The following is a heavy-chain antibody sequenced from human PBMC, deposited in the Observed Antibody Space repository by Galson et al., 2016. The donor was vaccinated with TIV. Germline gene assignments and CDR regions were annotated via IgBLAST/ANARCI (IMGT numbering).Heavy chain of an antibody. Sequence: SVKVSCKASGGTFSNYPINWVRQAPGQGLEWMGGIIPMFGTANYPQKFEGRVTITAVESTTTVNMEMSSLRYEDTAVYYCAREMASISSHAFDVWGQGTMVTVSS. CDR2: IIPMFGTA. J-gene: IGHJ3*01. CDR3: AREMASISSHAFDV. V-gene: IGHV1-69*13. CDR1: GGTFSNYP. D-gene: IGHD5-24*01.